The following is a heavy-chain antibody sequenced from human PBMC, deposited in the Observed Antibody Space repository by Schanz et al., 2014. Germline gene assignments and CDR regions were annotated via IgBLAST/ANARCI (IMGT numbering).Heavy chain of an antibody. CDR1: GYTFTGHY. D-gene: IGHD3-3*01. V-gene: IGHV1-2*02. Sequence: QVQLVQSGAEVKKPGASVRVSCKASGYTFTGHYMNWVRQAPGQGLEWMGWINPNSGGTDYAQKFQGRVTMTKDTSINTVYMELSTLTSDDTAVYYCARESVSRTRLFDPWGQGTLVTVSS. J-gene: IGHJ5*02. CDR3: ARESVSRTRLFDP. CDR2: INPNSGGT.